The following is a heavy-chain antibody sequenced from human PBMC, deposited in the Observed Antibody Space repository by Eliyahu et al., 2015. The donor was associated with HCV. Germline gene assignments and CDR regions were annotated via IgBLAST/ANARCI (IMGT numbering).Heavy chain of an antibody. CDR2: ISWNGRNV. D-gene: IGHD1-26*01. CDR3: AKDKGGSGSYRIGALEY. CDR1: GFSFXXXA. V-gene: IGHV3-9*03. Sequence: EVQLVESGGGLVQPGRSLRLSXAASGFSFXXXAMHWVRQAPGKGLEWVSGISWNGRNVGYADSVKGRFTISRDNAKNSLYLQMNSLRIEDMALYYCAKDKGGSGSYRIGALEYWVQGTLVTVSS. J-gene: IGHJ4*02.